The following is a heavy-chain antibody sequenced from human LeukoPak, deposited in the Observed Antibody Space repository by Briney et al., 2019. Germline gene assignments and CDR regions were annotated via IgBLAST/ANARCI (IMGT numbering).Heavy chain of an antibody. J-gene: IGHJ4*02. CDR2: IYYSGST. CDR1: GGSISSSSYY. V-gene: IGHV4-39*01. D-gene: IGHD3-22*01. Sequence: SETLSLTCTVSGGSISSSSYYWGWIRQPPGTGLEWIGSIYYSGSTYYNPSLKSRVTISVDTSKNQFSLKLSSVTAADTAVYYCARHGYYDSSGYYGRHYFDYWGQGTLVTVSP. CDR3: ARHGYYDSSGYYGRHYFDY.